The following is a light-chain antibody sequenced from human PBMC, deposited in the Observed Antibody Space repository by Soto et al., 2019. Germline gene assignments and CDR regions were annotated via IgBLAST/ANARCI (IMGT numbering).Light chain of an antibody. Sequence: DVVLTQSPLSLSVTPGEPASISCRSSQSLLHSNGYKYLDWYLQKPGQPPQLLVYFGSYRASGVPDRFSGSGSGTDYTLKISRVGAEDVGTYYCMQALHSYTFGQGTKVEIK. V-gene: IGKV2-28*01. J-gene: IGKJ1*01. CDR1: QSLLHSNGYKY. CDR3: MQALHSYT. CDR2: FGS.